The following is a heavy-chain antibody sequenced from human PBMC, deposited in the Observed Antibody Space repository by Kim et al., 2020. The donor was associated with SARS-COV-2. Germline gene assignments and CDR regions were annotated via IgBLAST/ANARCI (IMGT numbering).Heavy chain of an antibody. D-gene: IGHD3-22*01. V-gene: IGHV4-59*13. CDR1: GGSISSYY. J-gene: IGHJ4*02. CDR3: ARGRYYYDSSGYPDY. Sequence: SETLSLTCTVSGGSISSYYWSWIRQPPGKGLEWIGYIYYSGSTNYNPSLKSRVTISVDTSKNQFSLKLSSVTAADTAVYYCARGRYYYDSSGYPDYWGQG. CDR2: IYYSGST.